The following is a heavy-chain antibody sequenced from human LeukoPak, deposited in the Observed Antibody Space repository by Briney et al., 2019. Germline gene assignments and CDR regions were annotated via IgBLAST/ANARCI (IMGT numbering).Heavy chain of an antibody. Sequence: GGSLRLSCAASGFTFTRYAMGWVRQAPGKGVEWVSIITSICESTYSAYSLNGRFTISRDNSKNTLYLQMSSLTAEDTAVYYCAKVGSSWSRFDYWGQGTLVTVSS. J-gene: IGHJ4*02. V-gene: IGHV3-23*01. CDR2: ITSICEST. CDR1: GFTFTRYA. D-gene: IGHD6-13*01. CDR3: AKVGSSWSRFDY.